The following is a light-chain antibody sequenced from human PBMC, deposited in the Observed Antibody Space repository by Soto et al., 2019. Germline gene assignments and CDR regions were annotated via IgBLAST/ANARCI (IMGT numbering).Light chain of an antibody. V-gene: IGKV3D-15*01. Sequence: EVMMTQFPDTVSVTAGETVTLSCWASQSVRTNLAWYQQRPGQAPRLLIHYASTRASDIPARFSGSGSGTNFTLAISSLQSEDFAVYYCQQYAYWPETFGQGTKVDI. CDR1: QSVRTN. J-gene: IGKJ1*01. CDR3: QQYAYWPET. CDR2: YAS.